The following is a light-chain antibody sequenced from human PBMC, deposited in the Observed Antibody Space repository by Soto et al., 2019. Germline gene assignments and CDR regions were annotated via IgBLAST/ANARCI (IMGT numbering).Light chain of an antibody. CDR2: GAS. J-gene: IGKJ2*01. V-gene: IGKV3D-7*01. CDR3: QQYDKWPYT. Sequence: EIVVTQSPGTLSLSPGERATLSCRASQSIDSNYLSWYQQKPGQAPRLIISGASTRATGTPARFSGSGSGTDFTLTISSLQPEDFAVYYCQQYDKWPYTFGQGTNLELK. CDR1: QSIDSNY.